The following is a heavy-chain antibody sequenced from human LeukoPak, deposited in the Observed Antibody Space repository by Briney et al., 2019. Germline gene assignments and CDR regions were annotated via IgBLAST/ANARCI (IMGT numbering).Heavy chain of an antibody. CDR1: GGSISSYY. CDR3: ARPIAAAGNWFDP. J-gene: IGHJ5*02. D-gene: IGHD6-13*01. V-gene: IGHV4-4*09. Sequence: PSETPSLTCTVSGGSISSYYWSWIRQPPGKGLEWIGYIYTSGSTNYNPSLKSRVTISVDPSKNQLSLKLSSVTAADTAVYYCARPIAAAGNWFDPWGQGTLVTVSS. CDR2: IYTSGST.